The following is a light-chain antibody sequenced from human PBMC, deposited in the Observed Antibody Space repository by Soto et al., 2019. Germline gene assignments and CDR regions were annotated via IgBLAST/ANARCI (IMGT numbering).Light chain of an antibody. CDR3: GSYTTSSTLYV. Sequence: QSVLTQPASVSGSPGQPITISCTGTSSDVGGYNYVSWYQQHPGKAPKVMIYDVSNRPSGVSNRFSGSKSGNTASLTISGLQAEDEADYYCGSYTTSSTLYVFGTGTMVTVL. V-gene: IGLV2-14*01. CDR2: DVS. CDR1: SSDVGGYNY. J-gene: IGLJ1*01.